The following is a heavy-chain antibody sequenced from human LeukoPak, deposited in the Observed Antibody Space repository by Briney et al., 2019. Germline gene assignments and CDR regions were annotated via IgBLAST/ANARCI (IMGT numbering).Heavy chain of an antibody. CDR3: ARGSYYDSSGYSDY. J-gene: IGHJ4*02. CDR1: GYTFTGYY. V-gene: IGHV1-2*02. Sequence: ASVKDSCKASGYTFTGYYMHWVRQAPGQGLEWMGWINPNSGGTNYAQKFQGRVTMTRDTSISTAYMELSRLRSDDTAVYYCARGSYYDSSGYSDYWGQGTLVTVSS. CDR2: INPNSGGT. D-gene: IGHD3-22*01.